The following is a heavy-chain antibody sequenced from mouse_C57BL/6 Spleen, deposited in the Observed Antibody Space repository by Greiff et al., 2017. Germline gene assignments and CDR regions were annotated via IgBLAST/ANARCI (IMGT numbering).Heavy chain of an antibody. CDR1: GFTFSSYA. CDR2: ISDGGSYT. CDR3: ARVNDGYYPDY. J-gene: IGHJ2*01. Sequence: EVQVVESGGGLVKPGGSLKLSCAASGFTFSSYAMSWVRQTPEKRLEWVATISDGGSYTYYPDNVKGRFTISRDNAKNNLYLQMSHLKSEDTAMYYCARVNDGYYPDYWGQGTTLTVSS. V-gene: IGHV5-4*01. D-gene: IGHD2-3*01.